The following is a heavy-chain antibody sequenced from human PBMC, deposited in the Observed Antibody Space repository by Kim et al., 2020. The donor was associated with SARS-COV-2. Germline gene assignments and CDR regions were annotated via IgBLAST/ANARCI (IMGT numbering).Heavy chain of an antibody. J-gene: IGHJ4*03. V-gene: IGHV3-23*01. CDR3: AKDLGDIEIYFSSGSCYSDS. CDR2: ISGSGSST. D-gene: IGHD2-15*01. Sequence: GGSLRLSCAASGFTFSSYAMSWVRQAPGKGLEWVSAISGSGSSTYYADSVKGRFTISRDNSKNTLYLQMNSLRAEDTAVYYCAKDLGDIEIYFSSGSCYSDSWGEGTLVT. CDR1: GFTFSSYA.